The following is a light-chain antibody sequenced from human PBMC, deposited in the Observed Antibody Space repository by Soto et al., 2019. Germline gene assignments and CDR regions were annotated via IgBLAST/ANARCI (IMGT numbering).Light chain of an antibody. Sequence: EIVLTQSPGTLSLSPGERATLSCRASQSVTSSYLAWYQQKPSQAPRLLIYGASCRATGIPDRFSGSGSGTDFTLIIRRLEPEDFAVYYCQRYGSSPWTFGQGINVEIK. CDR1: QSVTSSY. J-gene: IGKJ1*01. V-gene: IGKV3-20*01. CDR3: QRYGSSPWT. CDR2: GAS.